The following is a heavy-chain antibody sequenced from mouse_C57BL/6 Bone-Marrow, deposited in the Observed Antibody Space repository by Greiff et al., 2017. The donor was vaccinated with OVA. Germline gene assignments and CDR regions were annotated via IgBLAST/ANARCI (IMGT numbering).Heavy chain of an antibody. Sequence: EVKLMESGGGLVKPGGSLKLSCAASGFTFSSYAMSWVRQTPEKRLEWVATISDGGSYTYYPDNVKGRFTITRDNAKNNLYLQMSQLKSEDTAMYYCARAGSSSFAYWGQGTLVTVSA. CDR3: ARAGSSSFAY. CDR2: ISDGGSYT. CDR1: GFTFSSYA. D-gene: IGHD1-1*01. J-gene: IGHJ3*01. V-gene: IGHV5-4*03.